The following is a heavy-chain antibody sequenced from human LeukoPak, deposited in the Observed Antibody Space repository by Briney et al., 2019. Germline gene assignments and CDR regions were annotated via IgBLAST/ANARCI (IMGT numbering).Heavy chain of an antibody. CDR2: ISYDGSNK. CDR3: ARDRGGALLWFGELSSGWFDP. D-gene: IGHD3-10*01. V-gene: IGHV3-30-3*01. J-gene: IGHJ5*02. Sequence: GRSLRLSCAASGFTFSSYAMHWVRQAPGKGLEWVAVISYDGSNKYYADSVKGRFTISRDNSKNTLYLQMNSLRAEDTAVYSCARDRGGALLWFGELSSGWFDPWGQGTLVTVSS. CDR1: GFTFSSYA.